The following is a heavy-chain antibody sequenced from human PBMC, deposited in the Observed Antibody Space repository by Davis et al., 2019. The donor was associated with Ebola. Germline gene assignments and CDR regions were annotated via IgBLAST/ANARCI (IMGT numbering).Heavy chain of an antibody. V-gene: IGHV1-18*01. Sequence: AASVKVSCKTSGYTFKTNGVSWVRLTPGQGLEWLGWISASDDFADYAQKFQGRLTLTTDTSTSTVYMELRSLTSDDTAEYYCARGRNGGWDFDYWGQGTRVTVSS. D-gene: IGHD6-19*01. J-gene: IGHJ4*02. CDR3: ARGRNGGWDFDY. CDR2: ISASDDFA. CDR1: GYTFKTNG.